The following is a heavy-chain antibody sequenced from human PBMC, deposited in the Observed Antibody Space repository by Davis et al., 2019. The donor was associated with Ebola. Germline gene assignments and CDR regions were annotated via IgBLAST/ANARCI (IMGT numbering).Heavy chain of an antibody. D-gene: IGHD3-10*01. Sequence: GESLKISCAASGFTFSSYAMSWVRQAPGKGLEWVSAISGSGGSTYYADSVKGRFTISRDNSKNTLYLQMNSLRAEDTAVYYCAKAYYGSGSYYYFDYWGQGTLVTVSS. CDR2: ISGSGGST. CDR1: GFTFSSYA. V-gene: IGHV3-23*01. J-gene: IGHJ4*02. CDR3: AKAYYGSGSYYYFDY.